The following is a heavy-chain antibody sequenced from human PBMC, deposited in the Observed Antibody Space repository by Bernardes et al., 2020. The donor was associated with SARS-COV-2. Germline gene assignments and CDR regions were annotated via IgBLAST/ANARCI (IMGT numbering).Heavy chain of an antibody. Sequence: GGSLRLSCAASGITVGSNYMSWVRQAPGKGLEWVSVIYSGGSTYYADSVKGRFTISRDNSKNTLYLQMNGLRAEDTAVYYCARDYYDSSGYSNWGQGTLVTVSS. V-gene: IGHV3-66*01. D-gene: IGHD3-22*01. CDR3: ARDYYDSSGYSN. CDR2: IYSGGST. CDR1: GITVGSNY. J-gene: IGHJ4*02.